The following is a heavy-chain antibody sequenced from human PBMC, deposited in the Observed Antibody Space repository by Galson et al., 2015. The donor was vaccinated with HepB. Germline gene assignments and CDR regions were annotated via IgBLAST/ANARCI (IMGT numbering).Heavy chain of an antibody. J-gene: IGHJ4*02. CDR2: INHSGST. CDR1: GGSFSGYY. CDR3: ARGGKGTAIGC. Sequence: LSLTCAVYGGSFSGYYRSWIRQPPGKGLEWIGEINHSGSTYYNPSLKSRVTISVDRSKNQFSLKLSSVTAADTAVYYCARGGKGTAIGCWGQGTLVTVSS. V-gene: IGHV4-34*01. D-gene: IGHD5-18*01.